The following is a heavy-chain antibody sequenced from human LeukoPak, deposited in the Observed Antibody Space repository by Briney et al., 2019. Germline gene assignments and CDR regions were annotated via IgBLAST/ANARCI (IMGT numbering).Heavy chain of an antibody. CDR1: GFPFSSYG. CDR3: ARHNHAYDWYY. J-gene: IGHJ4*02. V-gene: IGHV3-33*01. D-gene: IGHD5-12*01. Sequence: GGSLRLSCTASGFPFSSYGMHWVRQAPGKGLVWVTVIWPDGSLKYADSVKGRFTASRDNSKNTLYLQMNSLRAEDTAVYYCARHNHAYDWYYWGQGTLVTVSS. CDR2: IWPDGSLK.